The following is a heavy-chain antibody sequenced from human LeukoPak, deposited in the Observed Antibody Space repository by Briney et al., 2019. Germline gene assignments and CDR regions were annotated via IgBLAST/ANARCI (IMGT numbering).Heavy chain of an antibody. J-gene: IGHJ3*02. V-gene: IGHV1-69*13. CDR2: IIPIFGTA. Sequence: VKVSCKASGGTFSSYAISWVRQAPGQGLEWMGGIIPIFGTANYAQKFQGRVTITTDESTSTAYMELSSLRSEGTAVYYCATGIVVVPAAFDIWGQGTMVTVSS. CDR3: ATGIVVVPAAFDI. CDR1: GGTFSSYA. D-gene: IGHD2-2*01.